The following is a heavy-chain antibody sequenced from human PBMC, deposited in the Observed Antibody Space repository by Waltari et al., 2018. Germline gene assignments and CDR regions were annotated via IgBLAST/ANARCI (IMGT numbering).Heavy chain of an antibody. D-gene: IGHD3-22*01. Sequence: EDQLVESGGGLIQPGESLRVSCAVSGFTFSSYWMNWLRQAPGRGLLWVARINGDGSDTSYADSVKGRFTISRDNARNTVFRQMKSLRAEDTAVYYCARVARKTYSSPVPGRDYYYGMDVWGLGTTVTVSS. J-gene: IGHJ6*02. V-gene: IGHV3-74*01. CDR1: GFTFSSYW. CDR2: INGDGSDT. CDR3: ARVARKTYSSPVPGRDYYYGMDV.